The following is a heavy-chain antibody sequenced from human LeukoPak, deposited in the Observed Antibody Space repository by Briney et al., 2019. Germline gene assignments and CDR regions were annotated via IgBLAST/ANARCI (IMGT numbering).Heavy chain of an antibody. Sequence: PGGSLRLSCAASGFTFSTYWMTWVRQAPGKGLEWVANIKQDGSEQYYVDSVKGRITISRDNPKNSLYLQMNSLRVEDTAVYYCARDPVMTTITVDPWGQGTLVTVSS. J-gene: IGHJ5*02. CDR2: IKQDGSEQ. CDR1: GFTFSTYW. CDR3: ARDPVMTTITVDP. D-gene: IGHD5-24*01. V-gene: IGHV3-7*01.